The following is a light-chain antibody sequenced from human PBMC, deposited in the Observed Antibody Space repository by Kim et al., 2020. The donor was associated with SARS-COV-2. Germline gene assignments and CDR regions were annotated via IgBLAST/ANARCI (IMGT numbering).Light chain of an antibody. Sequence: DIQMTQSPSSLSASVGDRVTITCRASHSISSWLAWYQQRPEKAPKCLIYAASSLQSGVPSRFSGSGSGTDFTLTISSLQPEDFATYYCQQYDSYPRRFGQGTKVEIK. CDR1: HSISSW. J-gene: IGKJ1*01. CDR2: AAS. V-gene: IGKV1D-16*01. CDR3: QQYDSYPRR.